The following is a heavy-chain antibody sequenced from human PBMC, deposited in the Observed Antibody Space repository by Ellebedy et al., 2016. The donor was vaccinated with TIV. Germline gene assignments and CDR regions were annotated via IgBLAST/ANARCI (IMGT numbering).Heavy chain of an antibody. CDR3: ASTGLA. CDR2: IKEDGSVR. Sequence: PGGSLRLSCAASGFTFSRCWMSWARQAPGKGLEWVANIKEDGSVRDYVDSVKGRFTISRDNAKNSLYLQLNSLRVEDTAVYYCASTGLAWGQGTLVTVSS. V-gene: IGHV3-7*01. D-gene: IGHD2-8*02. CDR1: GFTFSRCW. J-gene: IGHJ5*02.